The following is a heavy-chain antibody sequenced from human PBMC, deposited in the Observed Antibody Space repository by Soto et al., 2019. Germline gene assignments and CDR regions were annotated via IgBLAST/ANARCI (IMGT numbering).Heavy chain of an antibody. CDR3: ARGTVRGVDYYGMDV. Sequence: GASVKVSCKASGYTFAGYYMHWVRQAPGQGLEWMGWINPNSGGTNYAQKFQGWVTMTRDTSISTAYMELSRLRSDDTAVYYCARGTVRGVDYYGMDVWGQGTTVTVSS. V-gene: IGHV1-2*04. J-gene: IGHJ6*02. D-gene: IGHD3-10*01. CDR2: INPNSGGT. CDR1: GYTFAGYY.